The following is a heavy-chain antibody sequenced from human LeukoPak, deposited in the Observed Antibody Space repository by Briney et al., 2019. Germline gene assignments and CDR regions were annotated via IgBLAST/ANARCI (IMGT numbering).Heavy chain of an antibody. D-gene: IGHD3-10*01. CDR1: GFTFSNYG. V-gene: IGHV3-30*03. Sequence: GRSLRLSCAASGFTFSNYGMHWVRQAPGKGLEWVAVISYDGNNKYYADSVKGRFTISRDNSKNTLYLQMNSLRAEDTAVYYCALVGDYYGMDVWGQGTTVTVSS. J-gene: IGHJ6*02. CDR3: ALVGDYYGMDV. CDR2: ISYDGNNK.